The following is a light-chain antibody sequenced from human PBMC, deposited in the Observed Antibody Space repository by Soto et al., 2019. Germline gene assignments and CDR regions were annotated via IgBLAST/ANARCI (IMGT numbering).Light chain of an antibody. CDR1: QSISSY. J-gene: IGKJ4*01. Sequence: DIQMTQSPSSLSASVGDRVTITCRASQSISSYLNWYQQKPGKAPKLLIYAASSLHSGVPSRFSGSGSGTDFTLTFSSLQPEDFATYYCQQSYSSPFTFGGGTKVEIK. CDR3: QQSYSSPFT. CDR2: AAS. V-gene: IGKV1-39*01.